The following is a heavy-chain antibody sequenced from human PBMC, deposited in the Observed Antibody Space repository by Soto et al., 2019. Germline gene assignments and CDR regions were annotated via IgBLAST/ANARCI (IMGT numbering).Heavy chain of an antibody. V-gene: IGHV3-74*03. CDR2: FKSDGSGT. Sequence: PGGSLRLSCSATGFTFTAYWVHWVRQAPGKGLEWVARFKSDGSGTTYTDSVKGRFSISRDNAKNTVYLQMDNLRVEDTAVYYCGRNAIFVRGVPDEYWGQGPPVTFSS. J-gene: IGHJ4*02. CDR1: GFTFTAYW. D-gene: IGHD3-10*02. CDR3: GRNAIFVRGVPDEY.